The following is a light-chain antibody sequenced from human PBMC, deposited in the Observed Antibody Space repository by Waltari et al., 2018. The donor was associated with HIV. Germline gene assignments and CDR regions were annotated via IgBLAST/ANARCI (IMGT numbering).Light chain of an antibody. CDR1: SSNIGSKY. Sequence: QSVLTQPPSASGTPGQRVTISCSGSSSNIGSKYVYWYQKFPGTAPKLLIYRNNQRPSGFPDRFSGSKSGTSASLAISGLRSEDEADYYCAAWDDSLSGPLVVFGGGTKVTVL. CDR3: AAWDDSLSGPLVV. V-gene: IGLV1-47*01. CDR2: RNN. J-gene: IGLJ2*01.